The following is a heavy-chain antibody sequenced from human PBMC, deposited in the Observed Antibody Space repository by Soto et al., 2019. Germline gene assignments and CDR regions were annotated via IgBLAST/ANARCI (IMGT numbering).Heavy chain of an antibody. Sequence: SETLSLTCTVSGGSISSGGYYWSWIRQHPGKGLEWIGYIYYSGSTYYNPSLKSRVTISVDTSKNQFSLKLSSVTAADTAVYYCARGPRYCIGTSCSVGWFDPWGQGTLVTVSS. V-gene: IGHV4-31*03. D-gene: IGHD2-2*01. CDR2: IYYSGST. CDR3: ARGPRYCIGTSCSVGWFDP. J-gene: IGHJ5*02. CDR1: GGSISSGGYY.